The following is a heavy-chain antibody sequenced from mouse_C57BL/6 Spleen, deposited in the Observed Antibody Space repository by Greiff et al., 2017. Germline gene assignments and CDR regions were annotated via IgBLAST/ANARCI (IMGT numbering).Heavy chain of an antibody. CDR2: ISSGSSTI. D-gene: IGHD2-4*01. J-gene: IGHJ4*01. CDR1: GFTFSDYG. V-gene: IGHV5-17*01. Sequence: EVQLVESGGGLVKPGGSLKLSCAASGFTFSDYGMHWVRQAPEKGLEWVAYISSGSSTIYYADTVKGRFTISRDNAKNTLFLQMTSLRSEDTAMYYCARAIYYDYDTYAMDYWGQGTSVTVSS. CDR3: ARAIYYDYDTYAMDY.